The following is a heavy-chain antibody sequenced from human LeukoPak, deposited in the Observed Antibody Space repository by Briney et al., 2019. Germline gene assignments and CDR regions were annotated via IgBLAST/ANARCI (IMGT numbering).Heavy chain of an antibody. CDR1: GYTFTGYY. V-gene: IGHV1-8*02. Sequence: ASVKVSCKASGYTFTGYYMHWVRQAPGQGLEWMGWMNPNSGNTGYAQKFQGRVTMTRNTSISTAYMELSSLRSEDTAVYYCARGARITIFGVVVPNFDYWGQGTLVTVSS. CDR2: MNPNSGNT. D-gene: IGHD3-3*01. CDR3: ARGARITIFGVVVPNFDY. J-gene: IGHJ4*02.